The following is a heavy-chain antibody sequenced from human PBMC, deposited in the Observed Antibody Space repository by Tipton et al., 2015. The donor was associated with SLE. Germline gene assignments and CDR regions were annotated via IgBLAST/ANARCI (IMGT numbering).Heavy chain of an antibody. CDR2: IYHSGST. CDR1: GYSISSGFY. J-gene: IGHJ4*02. Sequence: TLSLTCAVSGYSISSGFYWGWIRQPPGKGLEWIGNIYHSGSTYYNPSLRSRVTVSVDTSKNQFSLNLSSVTAADTAAYYCARENGYRGLEVAGTDYWGQGTLVTVSS. CDR3: ARENGYRGLEVAGTDY. V-gene: IGHV4-38-2*02. D-gene: IGHD6-19*01.